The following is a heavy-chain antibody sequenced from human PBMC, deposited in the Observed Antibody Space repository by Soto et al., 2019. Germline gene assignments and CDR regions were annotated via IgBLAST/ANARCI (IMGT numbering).Heavy chain of an antibody. D-gene: IGHD3-22*01. CDR2: IIPIFGTA. J-gene: IGHJ4*02. CDR1: GGSFNRHT. CDR3: ARGWGYDSTDYYYAY. V-gene: IGHV1-69*01. Sequence: QVQLVQSGAEVRKPGSSVRVSCKASGGSFNRHTISWVRQAPGQGLEWMGGIIPIFGTANHAQKFQGRVTIIEEESTSIVDMELSSLRSDDTAIYYCARGWGYDSTDYYYAYWGQGTLVIVSS.